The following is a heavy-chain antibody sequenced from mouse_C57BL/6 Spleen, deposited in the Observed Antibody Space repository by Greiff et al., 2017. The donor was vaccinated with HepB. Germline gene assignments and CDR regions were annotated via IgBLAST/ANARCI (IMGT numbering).Heavy chain of an antibody. Sequence: VKLVESGAELVKPGASVKISCKASGYAFSSYWMNWVKQRPGKGLEWIGQIYPGDGDTNYNGKFKGKATLTADKSSSTAYMQLSSLTSEDSAVYFCATRIYDGYYVDAMDYWGQGTSVTVSS. CDR2: IYPGDGDT. J-gene: IGHJ4*01. CDR1: GYAFSSYW. D-gene: IGHD2-3*01. V-gene: IGHV1-80*01. CDR3: ATRIYDGYYVDAMDY.